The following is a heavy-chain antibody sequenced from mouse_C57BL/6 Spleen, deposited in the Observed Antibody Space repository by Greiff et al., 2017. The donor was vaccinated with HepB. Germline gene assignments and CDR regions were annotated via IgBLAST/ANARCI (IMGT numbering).Heavy chain of an antibody. J-gene: IGHJ1*03. Sequence: EVHLVESGPELVKPGASVKISCKASGYSFTDYNMNWVKQSNGKSLEWIGVINPNYGTTSYNQKFKGKATLTVDQSSSTAYMQLNSLTSEDSAVYYCARKGNYYGSSYWYFDVWGTGTTVTVSS. CDR1: GYSFTDYN. CDR2: INPNYGTT. CDR3: ARKGNYYGSSYWYFDV. D-gene: IGHD1-1*01. V-gene: IGHV1-39*01.